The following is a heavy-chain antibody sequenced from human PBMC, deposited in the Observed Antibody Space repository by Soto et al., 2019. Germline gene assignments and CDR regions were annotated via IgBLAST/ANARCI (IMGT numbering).Heavy chain of an antibody. CDR3: ARSLVRGAPDS. CDR2: IGQDGTEK. V-gene: IGHV3-7*01. CDR1: EFTFSSTW. Sequence: GGSLRLSCTASEFTFSSTWMSWVRQAPGKGLEWVANIGQDGTEKYYVDSVKGRFTISRDNAKNSLYLQMNSLRAEDTAVYYCARSLVRGAPDSWGQGTLVTVSS. D-gene: IGHD1-26*01. J-gene: IGHJ4*02.